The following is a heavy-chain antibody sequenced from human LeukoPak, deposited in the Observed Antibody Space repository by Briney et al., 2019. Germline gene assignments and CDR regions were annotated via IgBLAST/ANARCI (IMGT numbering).Heavy chain of an antibody. CDR2: ISGSGGST. J-gene: IGHJ4*02. Sequence: GGSLRLSCAASGFTFSSYAMSWVRQAPGKGLEWVSAISGSGGSTYYADSVKGRFTISRDNSKNTLYLQMNSLRAEDTAVYYCAKTPSYYYDSSGPYYFDYWGQGTLVTVSS. V-gene: IGHV3-23*01. CDR1: GFTFSSYA. CDR3: AKTPSYYYDSSGPYYFDY. D-gene: IGHD3-22*01.